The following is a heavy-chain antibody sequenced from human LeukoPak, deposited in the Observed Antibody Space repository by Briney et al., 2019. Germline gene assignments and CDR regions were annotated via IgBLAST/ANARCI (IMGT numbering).Heavy chain of an antibody. CDR3: AELGITMIGGV. V-gene: IGHV3-7*01. Sequence: PGGSLRLSCAASGFTFSNAWMSWVRQAPGKGLEWVANIKQDGSEKYYVDSVKGRFTISRDNAENSLYLQMNSLRAEDTAVYYCAELGITMIGGVWGKGTTVTISS. J-gene: IGHJ6*04. D-gene: IGHD3-10*02. CDR1: GFTFSNAW. CDR2: IKQDGSEK.